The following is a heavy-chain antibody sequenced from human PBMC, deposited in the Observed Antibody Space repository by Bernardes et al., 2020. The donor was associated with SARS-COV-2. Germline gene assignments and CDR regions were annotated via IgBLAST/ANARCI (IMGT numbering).Heavy chain of an antibody. Sequence: GGSLRLSRAASGFTFSSSWLHWVRQAPGKGLVWVSRISGDGSTTTYADSVKGRFTISRDNARNTLYLQMNSLRAEDTAVYYCVRGPTDGHGRFEYWGQGTLGTVSS. V-gene: IGHV3-74*01. J-gene: IGHJ4*02. CDR2: ISGDGSTT. CDR1: GFTFSSSW. CDR3: VRGPTDGHGRFEY.